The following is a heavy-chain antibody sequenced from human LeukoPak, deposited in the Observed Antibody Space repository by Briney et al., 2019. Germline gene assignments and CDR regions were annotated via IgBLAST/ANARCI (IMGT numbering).Heavy chain of an antibody. CDR3: AKVPRSSWYLPWFDP. J-gene: IGHJ5*02. CDR2: ISGSGGST. D-gene: IGHD6-13*01. Sequence: PGGSLRLSCAASGFTFSSYWMSWVRQAPGKALEWVSAISGSGGSTYYADSVKGRFTISRDNSKNTLYLQMNSLRAEDTAVYYCAKVPRSSWYLPWFDPWGQGTPVTVSS. V-gene: IGHV3-23*01. CDR1: GFTFSSYW.